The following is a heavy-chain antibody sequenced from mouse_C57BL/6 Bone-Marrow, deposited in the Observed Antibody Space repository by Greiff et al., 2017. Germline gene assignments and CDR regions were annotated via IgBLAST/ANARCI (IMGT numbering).Heavy chain of an antibody. D-gene: IGHD1-1*01. CDR3: ARDRYYGSSYDAMDY. V-gene: IGHV3-5*01. CDR1: GISITTGNYR. Sequence: EVQLVESGPGLVKPSQTVFLTCTVTGISITTGNYRWSWIRQFPGNKLEWIGYIYYSGTITYNPSLTSRTTITRDTPKNQFFLEMNSLTAEDTATYYCARDRYYGSSYDAMDYWGQGTSVTVSS. J-gene: IGHJ4*01. CDR2: IYYSGTI.